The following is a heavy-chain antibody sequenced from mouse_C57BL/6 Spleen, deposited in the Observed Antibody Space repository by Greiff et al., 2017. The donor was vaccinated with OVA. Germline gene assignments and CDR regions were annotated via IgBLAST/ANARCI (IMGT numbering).Heavy chain of an antibody. J-gene: IGHJ4*01. V-gene: IGHV5-17*01. Sequence: EVKLVESGGGLVKPGGSLKISCAASGFTFSDYGMHWVRQAPEKGLEWVAYISSGSSTIYYADTVKGRFTIARDNAKNTLFLQMTSLRSEDTAMYYCARDDVGAMDYWGQGTSVTVSS. CDR3: ARDDVGAMDY. CDR2: ISSGSSTI. D-gene: IGHD2-12*01. CDR1: GFTFSDYG.